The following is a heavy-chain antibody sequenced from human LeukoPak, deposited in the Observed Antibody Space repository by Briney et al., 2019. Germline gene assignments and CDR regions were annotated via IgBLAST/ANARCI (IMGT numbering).Heavy chain of an antibody. CDR2: ISYDGSNK. V-gene: IGHV3-30-3*01. J-gene: IGHJ4*02. CDR1: GFTFSSYW. Sequence: PGGSLRLSCAASGFTFSSYWMHWVRQAPGKGLEWVAVISYDGSNKYYADSVKGRFTISRDNSKNTLYLQMNSLRAEDTAVYYCARVPSTHSSSWYGDYWGQGTLVTVSS. D-gene: IGHD6-13*01. CDR3: ARVPSTHSSSWYGDY.